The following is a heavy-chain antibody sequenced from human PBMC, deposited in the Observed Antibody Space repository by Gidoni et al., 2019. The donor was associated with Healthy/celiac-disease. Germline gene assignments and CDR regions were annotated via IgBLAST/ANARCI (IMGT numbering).Heavy chain of an antibody. CDR1: GFTFSSYA. CDR2: ISYDGSNK. CDR3: ARDVGYCSGGSCPTLYYFDY. J-gene: IGHJ4*02. Sequence: VQLVESGGGVVQPGRSLRPSCAAPGFTFSSYAMHWVRQAPGKGLEWVAVISYDGSNKYYADSVKGRFTISRDNSKNTLYLQMNSLRAEDTAVYYCARDVGYCSGGSCPTLYYFDYWGQGTLVTVSS. D-gene: IGHD2-15*01. V-gene: IGHV3-30-3*01.